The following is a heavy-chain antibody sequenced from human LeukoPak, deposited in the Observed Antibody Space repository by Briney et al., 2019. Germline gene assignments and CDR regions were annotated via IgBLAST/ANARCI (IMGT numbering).Heavy chain of an antibody. D-gene: IGHD1-14*01. CDR3: ARGAGRYIDF. CDR1: EFTVSSNY. CDR2: IFSGGNT. V-gene: IGHV3-53*01. J-gene: IGHJ4*02. Sequence: GGSLRLSCAASEFTVSSNYMSWVRQAPGKGLEWVSVIFSGGNTYYADSVRGRFTISKDNSKNTLYLQMHSLRADDTAVYYCARGAGRYIDFWGQGTLVTVSS.